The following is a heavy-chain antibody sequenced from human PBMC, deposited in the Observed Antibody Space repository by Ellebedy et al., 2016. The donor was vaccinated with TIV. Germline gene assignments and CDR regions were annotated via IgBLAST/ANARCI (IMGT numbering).Heavy chain of an antibody. CDR1: GFTFSSYW. Sequence: GESLKISCAASGFTFSSYWMSWVRQAPGKGLQWVANIKQGGSEKHYVDSVKGRFTISRGNAKSSLYLQVNGLRAEDTAVYYCAREAISYARSGYYFDYWGQGTLVTVSS. V-gene: IGHV3-7*01. CDR2: IKQGGSEK. CDR3: AREAISYARSGYYFDY. D-gene: IGHD3-22*01. J-gene: IGHJ4*02.